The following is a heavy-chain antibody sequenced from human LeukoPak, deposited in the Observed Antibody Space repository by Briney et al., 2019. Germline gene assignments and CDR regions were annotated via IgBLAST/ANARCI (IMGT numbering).Heavy chain of an antibody. Sequence: PETLPLTCSVSGDSISSYFWAWIRQPPGKGLEWIGYVCYNGTTNYNPSLRNRVAISIDTSKNQFSLKLNSATAADTAVYYCATSGGFNSPRHYWGQGTLVTVSS. CDR3: ATSGGFNSPRHY. CDR1: GDSISSYF. CDR2: VCYNGTT. J-gene: IGHJ4*02. V-gene: IGHV4-59*01. D-gene: IGHD3-16*01.